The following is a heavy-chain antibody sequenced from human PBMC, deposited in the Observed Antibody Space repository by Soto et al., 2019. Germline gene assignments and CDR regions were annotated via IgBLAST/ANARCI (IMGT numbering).Heavy chain of an antibody. CDR1: GGSISSSSYY. Sequence: SETLSLTCTVSGGSISSSSYYWGWIRQPPGKGLEWIGSIYYSGSTYYNPSLKSRVTISVDTSKNQFSLKLSSVTAADTAVYYCARQLVVRMRAFDIWGQGTMVTVSS. D-gene: IGHD3-22*01. J-gene: IGHJ3*02. CDR2: IYYSGST. CDR3: ARQLVVRMRAFDI. V-gene: IGHV4-39*01.